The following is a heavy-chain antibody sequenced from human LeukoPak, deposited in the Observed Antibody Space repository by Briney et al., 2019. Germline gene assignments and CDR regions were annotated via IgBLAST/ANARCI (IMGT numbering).Heavy chain of an antibody. CDR2: IYTSGIT. V-gene: IGHV4-61*02. J-gene: IGHJ6*03. Sequence: SQTLSLXCTVSGGSISSGSYYWSWSRQPAGKGLEWIGRIYTSGITNYNPSLKSRVTISVDTSKNQFSLKLSSVTAADTAVYYCARSPMVRGVGDYYYYMDVWGKGTTVTVSS. CDR1: GGSISSGSYY. CDR3: ARSPMVRGVGDYYYYMDV. D-gene: IGHD3-10*01.